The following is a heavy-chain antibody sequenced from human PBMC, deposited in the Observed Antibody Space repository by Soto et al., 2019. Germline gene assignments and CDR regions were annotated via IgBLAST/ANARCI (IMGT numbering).Heavy chain of an antibody. J-gene: IGHJ4*02. V-gene: IGHV1-18*01. CDR2: ISANNGNT. Sequence: QVQLVQSGAEVKKRGASVKVSCKASGYTFTSYGISWVRQAPGQGLDWMGWISANNGNTNYAQKIQGRVTMTTDTSTSTAYMELRSLRSDDTAVYYCARDGRYSGSYGGYYFDYWGQGTLVTVSS. CDR3: ARDGRYSGSYGGYYFDY. D-gene: IGHD1-26*01. CDR1: GYTFTSYG.